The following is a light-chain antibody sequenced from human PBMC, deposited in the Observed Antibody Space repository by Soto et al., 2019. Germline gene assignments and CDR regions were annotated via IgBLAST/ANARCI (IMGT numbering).Light chain of an antibody. V-gene: IGLV1-51*02. J-gene: IGLJ1*01. CDR1: SSNIENNY. Sequence: QSALTQPPSVSAAPGQRVTISCSGSSSNIENNYVSWYRQLPGTAPNLLIYEDNKRPSGIPDRFSGSKSGTSATLGITGLETGDEADYHCATWDSSLSGGVFGTGTKVTVL. CDR2: EDN. CDR3: ATWDSSLSGGV.